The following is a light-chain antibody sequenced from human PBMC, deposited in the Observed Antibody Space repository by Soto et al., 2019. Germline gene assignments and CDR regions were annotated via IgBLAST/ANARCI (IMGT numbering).Light chain of an antibody. Sequence: DIVMTQSPLSLPVTPGESASISCRSSQSLLHSNGYDYLDWYLQKPGQSPQLLIYLGSNRASGVPDRFSGSGSGTDFTLRISRMEAEDVGVYYCMRALQTPPTFGQGTKVDIK. V-gene: IGKV2-28*01. CDR2: LGS. CDR1: QSLLHSNGYDY. CDR3: MRALQTPPT. J-gene: IGKJ1*01.